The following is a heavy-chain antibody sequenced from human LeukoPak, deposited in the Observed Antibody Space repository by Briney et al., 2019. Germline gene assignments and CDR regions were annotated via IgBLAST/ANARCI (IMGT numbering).Heavy chain of an antibody. CDR2: INHNGNVN. J-gene: IGHJ6*02. Sequence: GGYLRLSCAASGFTFSSYWMNWARQAPGKGLEWVASINHNGNVNYYVDSVKGRFTISRDNAKNSLCLQMSNLRAEDTAVYFCARGGGLDVWGQGATVTVSS. CDR3: ARGGGLDV. D-gene: IGHD3-16*01. CDR1: GFTFSSYW. V-gene: IGHV3-7*03.